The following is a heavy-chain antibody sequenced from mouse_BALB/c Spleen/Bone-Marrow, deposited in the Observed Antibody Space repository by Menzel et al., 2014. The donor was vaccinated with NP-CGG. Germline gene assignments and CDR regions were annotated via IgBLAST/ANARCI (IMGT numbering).Heavy chain of an antibody. Sequence: VQLQQSGPGLVKPSQSLSLTCSVTGYSITSGYYWHWIRQFPGNKLEWMGYISYDGSNNYNPSLKNRISITRDTSKNQFFLKLNSVTTEDTATYYCARYGNYNAMDYLGQGTSVTVSS. D-gene: IGHD2-1*01. J-gene: IGHJ4*01. CDR2: ISYDGSN. V-gene: IGHV3-6*02. CDR1: GYSITSGYY. CDR3: ARYGNYNAMDY.